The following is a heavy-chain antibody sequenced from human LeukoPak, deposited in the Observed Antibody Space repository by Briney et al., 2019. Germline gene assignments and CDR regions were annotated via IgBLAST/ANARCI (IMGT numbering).Heavy chain of an antibody. J-gene: IGHJ4*02. V-gene: IGHV3-48*03. Sequence: PGGSLRLSCAASGFTFSSYEMNWVRQAPGKGLEWVSFITSSGNTMYYADSVKGRFTISKDNAKNSLYLQMNSLRADDTAVYYCARQEGENWGQFDYWGQGTLVTVSS. D-gene: IGHD7-27*01. CDR2: ITSSGNTM. CDR3: ARQEGENWGQFDY. CDR1: GFTFSSYE.